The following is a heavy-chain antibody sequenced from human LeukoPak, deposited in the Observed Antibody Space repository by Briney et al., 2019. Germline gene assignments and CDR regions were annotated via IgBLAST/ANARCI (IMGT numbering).Heavy chain of an antibody. CDR1: GFTFRSYA. Sequence: GGSLRLSCAASGFTFRSYAMSWVRQAPGKGLEWVSVISGSGGNTYYADSLKGRFTISRDNSKNTLYLQMNSLRAEDTAVYSCAKDPPTVMANAFHIWGQGTMVTVS. D-gene: IGHD5-18*01. V-gene: IGHV3-23*01. CDR2: ISGSGGNT. CDR3: AKDPPTVMANAFHI. J-gene: IGHJ3*02.